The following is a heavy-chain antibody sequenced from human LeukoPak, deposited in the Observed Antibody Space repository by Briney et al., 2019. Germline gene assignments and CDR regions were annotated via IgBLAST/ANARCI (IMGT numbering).Heavy chain of an antibody. CDR2: ISYDGSNK. D-gene: IGHD3-16*01. V-gene: IGHV3-30-3*01. Sequence: PGGSVRLSCAASGFTFSSYAMHWVRQAPGKGLEWVAVISYDGSNKYYADSVKGRFTISRDNSKNTLYLQMNSLRAEDTAVYYCATLDRGGAFDIWGQGTMVTVSS. J-gene: IGHJ3*02. CDR1: GFTFSSYA. CDR3: ATLDRGGAFDI.